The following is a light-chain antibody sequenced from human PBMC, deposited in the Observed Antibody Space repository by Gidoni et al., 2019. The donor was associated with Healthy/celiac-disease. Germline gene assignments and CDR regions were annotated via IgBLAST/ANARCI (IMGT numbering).Light chain of an antibody. Sequence: ELVLTQSPGTLSLSPGERATLSCRASQSVSSSYLAWYQQKPGQAPRLLIYGASSRATGIPDRFSGSGSGTDFTVTISRLEPEDFAVYYCQKYGSSPRAFGQXTRLEIK. CDR2: GAS. J-gene: IGKJ5*01. CDR1: QSVSSSY. V-gene: IGKV3-20*01. CDR3: QKYGSSPRA.